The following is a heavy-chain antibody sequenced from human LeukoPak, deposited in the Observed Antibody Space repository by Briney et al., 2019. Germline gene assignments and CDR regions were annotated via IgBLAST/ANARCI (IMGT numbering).Heavy chain of an antibody. CDR2: IQQDGSEK. D-gene: IGHD1-26*01. CDR1: GFTFSDYW. CDR3: TRSPSLGGNYWGFDY. Sequence: PGESLRLSCAASGFTFSDYWMSWVRQAPGKGLEWVANIQQDGSEKYYVDSVKGRFTISRDNAKKSLFLQVSSLRAEDTAVYYCTRSPSLGGNYWGFDYWGQGTLVTVSS. J-gene: IGHJ4*02. V-gene: IGHV3-7*02.